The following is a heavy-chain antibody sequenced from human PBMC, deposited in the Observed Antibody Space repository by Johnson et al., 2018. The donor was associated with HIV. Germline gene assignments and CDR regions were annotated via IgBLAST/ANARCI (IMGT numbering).Heavy chain of an antibody. Sequence: VHLVESGGGVVPPGGSLRLSCAASGFTFISYAMHWVRQAPGKGLEGVAVISYDVSNKYYADSVKGRFTISRDNSKNTLYLQMNSLRAEDTAVYYGARGRARAFDIWGQGTMVTVSS. CDR3: ARGRARAFDI. V-gene: IGHV3-30-3*01. D-gene: IGHD5-12*01. CDR2: ISYDVSNK. CDR1: GFTFISYA. J-gene: IGHJ3*02.